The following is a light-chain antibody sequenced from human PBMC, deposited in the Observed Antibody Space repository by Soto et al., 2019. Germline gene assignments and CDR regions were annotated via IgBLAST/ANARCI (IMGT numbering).Light chain of an antibody. V-gene: IGKV1-5*01. Sequence: DIQMTQSPSTLSASVGDRVTITCRASQSISTSLAWYQQKPGKAPKFLIYDASSLESGVPSRFSGSGSGTQFTLTISSLQPDDFATYYCLQYNPDFLYTFGQGTKVDIK. CDR1: QSISTS. CDR3: LQYNPDFLYT. CDR2: DAS. J-gene: IGKJ2*01.